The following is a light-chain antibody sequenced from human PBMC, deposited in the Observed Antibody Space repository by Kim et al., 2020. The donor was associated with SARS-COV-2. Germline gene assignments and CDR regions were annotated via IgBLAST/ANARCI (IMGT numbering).Light chain of an antibody. Sequence: PEERATRSSRASQSVSNGRLAWYQQKPGQAPRLLIYDASSRATGITDRFSGSGSGTDFTLTISRLEPEDFAVYYCQQYGASSLTFGGGTKVDIK. CDR3: QQYGASSLT. V-gene: IGKV3-20*01. CDR1: QSVSNGR. CDR2: DAS. J-gene: IGKJ4*01.